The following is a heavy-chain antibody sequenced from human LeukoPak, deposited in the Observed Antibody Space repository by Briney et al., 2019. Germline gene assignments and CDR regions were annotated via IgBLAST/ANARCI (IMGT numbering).Heavy chain of an antibody. CDR3: ARVDSSGFPIGYYMDV. CDR1: GFTFSSYA. D-gene: IGHD6-19*01. J-gene: IGHJ6*03. Sequence: GGSLRLSCAASGFTFSSYAMHWVRQAPGKGLEYVSAISSNGGSTYYANSVKGRFTISRDNSKNTLYLQMGSLRAEDMAVYYCARVDSSGFPIGYYMDVWGKGTTVTVSS. CDR2: ISSNGGST. V-gene: IGHV3-64*01.